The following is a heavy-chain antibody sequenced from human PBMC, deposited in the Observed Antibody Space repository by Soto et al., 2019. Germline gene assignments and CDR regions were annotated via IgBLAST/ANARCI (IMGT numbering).Heavy chain of an antibody. D-gene: IGHD2-15*01. CDR2: ISGSGGST. CDR1: GVTFSIYA. Sequence: EVQLLESGGGLVQPGGSLRLSCAASGVTFSIYAMSWFRPAPGKGLEWVSAISGSGGSTYYEDSVKGRFTIFRDNSKNTLYLQTNSRRAEDTSVYYCAKDLDCSGGSCEHDAFDIWGQGTMVTVSS. CDR3: AKDLDCSGGSCEHDAFDI. J-gene: IGHJ3*02. V-gene: IGHV3-23*01.